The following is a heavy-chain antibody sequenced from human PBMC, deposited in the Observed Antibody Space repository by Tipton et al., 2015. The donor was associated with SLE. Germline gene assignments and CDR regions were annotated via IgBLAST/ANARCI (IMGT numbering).Heavy chain of an antibody. J-gene: IGHJ4*02. CDR1: GFTFSSYA. Sequence: SLRLPCAASGFTFSSYAMHWVRQAPGKGLEWVAAISYDGSNKYYADSVKGRFTISRDNSKNTLYLQMNSLRAEDTAVYYCKDFHSNSWYDNSWGQGTLVTVSS. CDR2: ISYDGSNK. CDR3: KDFHSNSWYDNS. D-gene: IGHD6-13*01. V-gene: IGHV3-30*04.